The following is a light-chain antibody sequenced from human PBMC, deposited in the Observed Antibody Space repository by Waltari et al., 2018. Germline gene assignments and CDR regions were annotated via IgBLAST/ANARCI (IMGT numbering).Light chain of an antibody. CDR3: ATWDNGLNEVV. CDR1: ISNIWNYY. CDR2: DNN. V-gene: IGLV1-51*01. Sequence: QSVLTQPPSVSAAPGQKVTISCSGSISNIWNYYVSCSPQLPGAAPKLLISDNNKRPAGIPDRFSASKSGTSATLGITGLQVGDEADYYCATWDNGLNEVVFGGGTKLTVL. J-gene: IGLJ2*01.